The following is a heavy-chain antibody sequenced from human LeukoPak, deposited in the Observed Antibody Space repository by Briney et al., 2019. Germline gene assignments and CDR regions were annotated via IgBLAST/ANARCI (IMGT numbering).Heavy chain of an antibody. D-gene: IGHD1-26*01. J-gene: IGHJ5*02. CDR3: ARRGSYKFDP. Sequence: SETLSLTCAVYGGSFSGYYWSWIRQPPGKGLEWIGEINHSGSTNYNPSLRSRVTISVDTSKNQFSLKLSSVTAADTAVYYCARRGSYKFDPWGQGTLVTVSS. V-gene: IGHV4-34*01. CDR2: INHSGST. CDR1: GGSFSGYY.